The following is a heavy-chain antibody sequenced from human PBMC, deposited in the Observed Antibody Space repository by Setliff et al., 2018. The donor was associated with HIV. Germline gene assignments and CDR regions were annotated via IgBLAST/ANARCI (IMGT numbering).Heavy chain of an antibody. V-gene: IGHV3-20*04. CDR1: GFTFEDYG. CDR3: VRDKWLVPDTFDI. CDR2: INWNGGST. J-gene: IGHJ3*02. D-gene: IGHD6-19*01. Sequence: GSLRLSCAVSGFTFEDYGMSWVRQAPGKGLEWVSGINWNGGSTGYVGSVKGRFTISRDNAKNSLYLQMNSLRAEDMALYYCVRDKWLVPDTFDIWGQGTMVTVSS.